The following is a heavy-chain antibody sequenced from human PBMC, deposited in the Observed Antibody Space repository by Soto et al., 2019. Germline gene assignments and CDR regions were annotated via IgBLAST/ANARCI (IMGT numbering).Heavy chain of an antibody. CDR2: IDTAGAT. V-gene: IGHV3-13*04. CDR3: ARGGYYGSGPMDV. D-gene: IGHD3-10*01. J-gene: IGHJ6*02. Sequence: GGSLRLSCAASGFTFSSYDMHWVRQATGKGLEWVSAIDTAGATYYPGSVKGRFTISRENAKTSFYLQMNSLRVGDTAVYYCARGGYYGSGPMDVWGQGTTVTVSS. CDR1: GFTFSSYD.